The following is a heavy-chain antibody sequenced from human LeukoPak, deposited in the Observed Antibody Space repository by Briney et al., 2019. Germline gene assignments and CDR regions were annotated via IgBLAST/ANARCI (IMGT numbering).Heavy chain of an antibody. J-gene: IGHJ6*02. CDR1: GLIVNNNF. CDR3: ATRARPGYYYGMDV. Sequence: GGSLTLSCAASGLIVNNNFMSWPRQAPGKGLEWVSIIYSGGTTYYGGSVKARFTISRDNSKNTLYLQMNSLRAEDTAVYYCATRARPGYYYGMDVWGQGTTVTVSS. CDR2: IYSGGTT. V-gene: IGHV3-66*01. D-gene: IGHD6-6*01.